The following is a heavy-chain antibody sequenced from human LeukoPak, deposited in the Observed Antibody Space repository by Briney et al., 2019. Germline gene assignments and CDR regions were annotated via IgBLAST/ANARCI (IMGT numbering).Heavy chain of an antibody. D-gene: IGHD2-2*01. Sequence: GGSLRLSCAASGFTFSSYSMNWVRQAPGKGLEWVSSISSSSSYIYYADSVKGRFTISRDNAKNSLYLQMNSLRAEDTAVYYCARPRSTNPDDAFDIWGQGTMVTVSS. CDR1: GFTFSSYS. CDR3: ARPRSTNPDDAFDI. V-gene: IGHV3-21*01. CDR2: ISSSSSYI. J-gene: IGHJ3*02.